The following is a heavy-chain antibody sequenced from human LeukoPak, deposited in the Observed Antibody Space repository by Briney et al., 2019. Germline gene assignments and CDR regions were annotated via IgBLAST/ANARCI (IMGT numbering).Heavy chain of an antibody. J-gene: IGHJ3*02. CDR3: ARGLRIYDRSGYRNVDAFDI. Sequence: SVKVSCKASGGTFISYAISWVRQAPGQGLEWMGGIIPIFGTANYAQKFQGRVTITTDESTSTAYMELSSLRSEDTAVYYCARGLRIYDRSGYRNVDAFDIWGQGTMVTVSS. D-gene: IGHD3-22*01. CDR1: GGTFISYA. CDR2: IIPIFGTA. V-gene: IGHV1-69*05.